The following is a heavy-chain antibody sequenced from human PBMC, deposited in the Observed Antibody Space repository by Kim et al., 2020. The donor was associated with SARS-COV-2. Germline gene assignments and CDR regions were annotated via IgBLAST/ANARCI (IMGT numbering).Heavy chain of an antibody. Sequence: SETLSLTCTVSGGSVSSGSYYWSWIRQPPGKGLEWIGYIYYSGSTNYNPSLKSRVTISVDTSKNQFSLKLSSVTAADTAVYYCARDQRRMGYYYGMDVWG. J-gene: IGHJ6*01. CDR1: GGSVSSGSYY. CDR3: ARDQRRMGYYYGMDV. CDR2: IYYSGST. V-gene: IGHV4-61*01.